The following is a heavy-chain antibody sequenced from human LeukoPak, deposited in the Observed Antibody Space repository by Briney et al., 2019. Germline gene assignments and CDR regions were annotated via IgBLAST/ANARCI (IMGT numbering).Heavy chain of an antibody. J-gene: IGHJ6*02. D-gene: IGHD6-6*01. CDR2: IYYSGST. Sequence: LETLSLTCTVSGGSLSSYYWSWIRQPPGQGLEWIGYIYYSGSTNYNPSLKSRVTISVDTSKNQFSLKLSSVTAADTAVYYCARDRGIAARPGYYGMDVWGQGTTVTVSS. V-gene: IGHV4-59*01. CDR3: ARDRGIAARPGYYGMDV. CDR1: GGSLSSYY.